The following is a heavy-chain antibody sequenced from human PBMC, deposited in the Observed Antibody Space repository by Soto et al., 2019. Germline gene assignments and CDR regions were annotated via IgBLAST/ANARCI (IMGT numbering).Heavy chain of an antibody. D-gene: IGHD6-19*01. J-gene: IGHJ6*02. CDR1: GFTFSSYG. CDR2: ISYDGSNK. V-gene: IGHV3-30*18. Sequence: PGGSLRLSCAASGFTFSSYGMHWVRQAPGKGLEWVAVISYDGSNKYYADSVKGRFTISRDNSKNTLYLQMNSLRAEDTAVYYCAKWQWPHPRDYYYYGMDVWGQGTTVTVSS. CDR3: AKWQWPHPRDYYYYGMDV.